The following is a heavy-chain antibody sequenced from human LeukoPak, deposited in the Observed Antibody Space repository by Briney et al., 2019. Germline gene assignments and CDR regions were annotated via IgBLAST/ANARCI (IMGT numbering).Heavy chain of an antibody. V-gene: IGHV4-59*08. Sequence: PSETLSLTCTVSGGSIITYYWSWIRQPPGKELEWIGYIFYSGSTNYNPSLKSRVTMSVDTFRDQFSLKLTSVTAADTAVYYCARHASAAGTSDRWGQGTLVTVSS. CDR2: IFYSGST. D-gene: IGHD6-13*01. CDR1: GGSIITYY. J-gene: IGHJ5*02. CDR3: ARHASAAGTSDR.